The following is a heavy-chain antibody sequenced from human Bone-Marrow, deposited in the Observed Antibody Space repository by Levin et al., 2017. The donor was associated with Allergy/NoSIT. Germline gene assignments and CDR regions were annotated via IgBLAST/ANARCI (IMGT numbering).Heavy chain of an antibody. Sequence: ASVKVSCKASGYTFTSYYMHWVRQAPGQGLEWMGIINPSGGSTSYAQKFQGRVTMTRDTSTSTVYMELSSLRSEDTAVYYCARDIGRASGEPSDIVVVPAAMGPLHAGGMDVWGQGTTVTVSS. CDR3: ARDIGRASGEPSDIVVVPAAMGPLHAGGMDV. D-gene: IGHD2-2*01. CDR1: GYTFTSYY. J-gene: IGHJ6*02. V-gene: IGHV1-46*01. CDR2: INPSGGST.